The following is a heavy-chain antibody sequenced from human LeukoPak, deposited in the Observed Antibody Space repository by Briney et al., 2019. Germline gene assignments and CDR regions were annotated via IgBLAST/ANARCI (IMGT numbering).Heavy chain of an antibody. CDR3: ARVGVRGVIYYYMDV. Sequence: AGGSLRLSCAVSGFTFSDYYMSWIRQAPGKGLEWISYIDSSRKAIYYADSVKGRFTISRDNAKNSLFLQMNSLRTEDTAVYYCARVGVRGVIYYYMDVWGKGTTVTVSS. J-gene: IGHJ6*03. V-gene: IGHV3-11*04. CDR2: IDSSRKAI. CDR1: GFTFSDYY. D-gene: IGHD3-10*01.